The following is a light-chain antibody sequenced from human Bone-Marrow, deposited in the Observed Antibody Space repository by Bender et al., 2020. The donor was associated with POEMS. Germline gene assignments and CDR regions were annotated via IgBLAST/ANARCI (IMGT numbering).Light chain of an antibody. CDR1: SSDVGAYRY. CDR2: EVT. V-gene: IGLV2-14*01. Sequence: QSALTQPASVSGSPGQSITISCTGTSSDVGAYRYVSWYQQHPGKAPKIIIYEVTNRPSGVSIRFAGSKSGNTASLTISGLQAEDEADYYCCSYAGSSTWVFGGGTKLTVL. CDR3: CSYAGSSTWV. J-gene: IGLJ2*01.